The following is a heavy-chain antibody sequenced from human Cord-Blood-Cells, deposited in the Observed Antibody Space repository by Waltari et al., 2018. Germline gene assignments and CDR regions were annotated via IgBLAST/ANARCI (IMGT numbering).Heavy chain of an antibody. CDR1: GGSISSSSYY. CDR2: IYYSGIT. V-gene: IGHV4-39*01. J-gene: IGHJ4*02. D-gene: IGHD1-26*01. CDR3: ARVFSGSFDY. Sequence: QLQLQESGPGLVKPSETLSLTCTVSGGSISSSSYYWGWIRQPPGKGLEWIGSIYYSGITYYNPSRKSRVTISVDTSKNQCSLKLSSVTAADTAVYYCARVFSGSFDYWGQGTLVTVSS.